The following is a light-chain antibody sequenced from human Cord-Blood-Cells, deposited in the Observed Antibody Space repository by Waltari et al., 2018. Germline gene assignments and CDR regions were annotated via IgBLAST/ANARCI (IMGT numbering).Light chain of an antibody. CDR1: QSISSY. CDR3: QQSYSTPLT. J-gene: IGKJ4*01. V-gene: IGKV1-39*01. Sequence: IKLTQSPSSRSASVGDRVTIPCRASQSISSYLNWYQQKPGKAPKLLIYAASSLQSGVPSRFSGSGSGTDFTLTISSLQPEDFATYYCQQSYSTPLTFGGGTKVEIK. CDR2: AAS.